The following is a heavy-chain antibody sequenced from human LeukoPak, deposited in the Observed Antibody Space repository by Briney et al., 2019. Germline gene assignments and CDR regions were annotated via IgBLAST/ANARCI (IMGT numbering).Heavy chain of an antibody. V-gene: IGHV4-39*02. CDR2: IYYSGST. CDR3: ARESGSYLWRSWLNP. D-gene: IGHD3-16*01. Sequence: PSETLSLTCTVSGGSISSSNYYWGWIRQPPGKGLEWIGFIYYSGSTYYNPSLKSRVTISVDTSKNQFSLKLSSVTAADTAVYYCARESGSYLWRSWLNPWGQGTLVTVSS. CDR1: GGSISSSNYY. J-gene: IGHJ5*02.